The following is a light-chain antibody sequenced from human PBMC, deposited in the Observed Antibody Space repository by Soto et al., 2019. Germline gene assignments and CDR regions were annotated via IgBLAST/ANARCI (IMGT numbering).Light chain of an antibody. CDR2: LNSDGSH. CDR1: SGHSNYA. V-gene: IGLV4-69*01. CDR3: QTWGTGIHV. Sequence: QPVLTQSPSISASLGASVKLTCTLSSGHSNYAIAWHQQQPEKGPRYLMKLNSDGSHSKGXGIPDRFSGSSSGAERYLTISSLQSEDEADYYCQTWGTGIHVFGGGTKLTVL. J-gene: IGLJ2*01.